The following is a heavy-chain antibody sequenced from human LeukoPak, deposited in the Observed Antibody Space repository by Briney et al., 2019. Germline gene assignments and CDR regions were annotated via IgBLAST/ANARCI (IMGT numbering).Heavy chain of an antibody. V-gene: IGHV4-34*01. CDR1: GGSFGGYY. CDR2: INHSGST. J-gene: IGHJ4*02. CDR3: ASGTTTVTNFDY. Sequence: SETLSLTCAVYGGSFGGYYWSWIRQPPGKGLEWIGEINHSGSTNYNPSLKSRVTISVDTSKNQFSLKLSSVTAADTAVYYCASGTTTVTNFDYWGQGTLVTVSS. D-gene: IGHD4-11*01.